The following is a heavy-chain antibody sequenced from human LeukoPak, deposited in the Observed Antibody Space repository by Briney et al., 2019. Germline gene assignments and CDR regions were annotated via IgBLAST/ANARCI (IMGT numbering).Heavy chain of an antibody. J-gene: IGHJ5*02. D-gene: IGHD3-22*01. Sequence: SETLSLTCTVSGGSISSSSHYWGWIRQPPGKGLEWIGDIHYSGTTYYNPSLKSRVTISVDTSKNQFSLKQTSVTAADTAVYYCARRLIGFDTWGQGTLVTVSS. CDR3: ARRLIGFDT. CDR1: GGSISSSSHY. CDR2: IHYSGTT. V-gene: IGHV4-39*01.